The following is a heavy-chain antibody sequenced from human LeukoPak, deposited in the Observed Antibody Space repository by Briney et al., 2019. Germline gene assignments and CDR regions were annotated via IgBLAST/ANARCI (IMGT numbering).Heavy chain of an antibody. CDR1: GFTFSSYW. CDR2: IKQDGSEK. Sequence: GSLRLSCGASGFTFSSYWMSWVRQAPGKGLEWVANIKQDGSEKYYVDSVKGRFTISRDNAKNSLYLQMNSLRAEDTAVYYCARDLGWYYYDSSGALFDYWGQGTLVTVSS. J-gene: IGHJ4*02. V-gene: IGHV3-7*01. D-gene: IGHD3-22*01. CDR3: ARDLGWYYYDSSGALFDY.